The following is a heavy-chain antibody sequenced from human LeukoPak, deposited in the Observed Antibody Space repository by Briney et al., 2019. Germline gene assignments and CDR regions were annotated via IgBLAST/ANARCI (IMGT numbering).Heavy chain of an antibody. D-gene: IGHD1-14*01. CDR2: ITASGDST. J-gene: IGHJ4*02. CDR1: GFPFSSYP. V-gene: IGHV3-23*01. Sequence: PGGSLRLSCAGSGFPFSSYPISWVRQPPGKGLEWVSAITASGDSTYSADSVKGRFTISRDNSKNTLYLQMNSLRAEDTALYYCAKAFLVYQSGFSAHRTFDYWGQGTVVTVSS. CDR3: AKAFLVYQSGFSAHRTFDY.